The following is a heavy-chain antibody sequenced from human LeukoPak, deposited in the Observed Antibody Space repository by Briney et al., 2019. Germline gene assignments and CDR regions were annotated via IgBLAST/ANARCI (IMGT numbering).Heavy chain of an antibody. J-gene: IGHJ6*02. CDR2: IYYSGST. CDR1: GGSISSYY. D-gene: IGHD1-26*01. V-gene: IGHV4-59*01. CDR3: ARGVPWSHYYYYYGMDV. Sequence: SETLSLTCTVSGGSISSYYWSWIRQPPGKGLEWIGYIYYSGSTNYNPSLKSRVTISVDTSKNQFSLKLSSVTAADTAVYYCARGVPWSHYYYYYGMDVGGQGTRSPSP.